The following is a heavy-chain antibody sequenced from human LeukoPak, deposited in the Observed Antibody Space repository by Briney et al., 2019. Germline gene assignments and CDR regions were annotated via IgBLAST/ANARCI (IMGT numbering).Heavy chain of an antibody. Sequence: SETLSLTCTVSGGSISSTRYYWGWIRQPPGKGLEWIGSIYYSGSTYYNPSLKSRVTMSVDRSKNQFSLKLSSVTAADTAVYYCLRGDRRDYWGQGTLVTVSS. CDR1: GGSISSTRYY. V-gene: IGHV4-39*01. CDR2: IYYSGST. D-gene: IGHD3-10*01. J-gene: IGHJ4*02. CDR3: LRGDRRDY.